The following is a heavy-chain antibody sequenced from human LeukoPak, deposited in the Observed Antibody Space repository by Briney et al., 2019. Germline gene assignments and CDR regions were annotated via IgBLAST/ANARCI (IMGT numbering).Heavy chain of an antibody. CDR1: GFTFSNFA. CDR2: ISYDGSNK. V-gene: IGHV3-30*04. J-gene: IGHJ4*02. Sequence: GRSLRLSCAASGFTFSNFAMHWVRQAPGKGLEWVAVISYDGSNKYYADSVKGRFTISRDNPKNTLFLQMNSLRAEDTAVYYCARGGSYPHYYFDSWGQGTLVTVSS. D-gene: IGHD1-26*01. CDR3: ARGGSYPHYYFDS.